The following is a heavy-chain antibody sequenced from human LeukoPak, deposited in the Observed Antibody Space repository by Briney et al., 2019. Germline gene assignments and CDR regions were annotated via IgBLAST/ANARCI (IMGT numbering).Heavy chain of an antibody. CDR3: ARSRSGYGEYYFGY. J-gene: IGHJ4*02. CDR2: IYTSGST. Sequence: SETLSLTCTVSGGSISSGSYYWSWMRQPAGKVLEWIGRIYTSGSTNYNPSLKSRVTISVDTSKNQFSLKLSSVTAADTAVYYCARSRSGYGEYYFGYWGQGTLVTVSS. D-gene: IGHD5-12*01. V-gene: IGHV4-61*02. CDR1: GGSISSGSYY.